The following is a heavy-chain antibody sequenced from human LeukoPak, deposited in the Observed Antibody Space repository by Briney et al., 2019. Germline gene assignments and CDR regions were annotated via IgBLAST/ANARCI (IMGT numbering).Heavy chain of an antibody. CDR3: ARGGLRRLDY. J-gene: IGHJ4*02. CDR1: GGSISSSNW. CDR2: IYYSGST. D-gene: IGHD3-16*01. Sequence: PSGTLSLTCAVSGGSISSSNWWSWVRQPPGKGLEWIGYIYYSGSTNYNPSLKSRVTISVDTSKNQFSLKLSSVTAADTAVYYCARGGLRRLDYWGQGTLVTVSS. V-gene: IGHV4-4*02.